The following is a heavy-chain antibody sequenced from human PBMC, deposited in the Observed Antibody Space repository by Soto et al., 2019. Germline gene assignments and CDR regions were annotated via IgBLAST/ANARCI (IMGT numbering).Heavy chain of an antibody. V-gene: IGHV1-69*13. J-gene: IGHJ6*02. CDR1: RGTLSSYA. Sequence: SVNVSCKPSRGTLSSYAISWVRQAAGQGLEWMGGIIPIFGTANYAQKFQGRVTITADESTSTAYMELSSLRSEDTAVYYCARDRYYSGSGRLSYYGMDVWGQGTTVTVSS. CDR2: IIPIFGTA. CDR3: ARDRYYSGSGRLSYYGMDV. D-gene: IGHD3-10*01.